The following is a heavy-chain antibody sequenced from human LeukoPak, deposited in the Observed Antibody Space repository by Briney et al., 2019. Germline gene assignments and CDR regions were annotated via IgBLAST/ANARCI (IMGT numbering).Heavy chain of an antibody. CDR2: LSSSGGTT. V-gene: IGHV3-23*01. CDR3: AKDSGRFGELLCFDY. J-gene: IGHJ4*02. Sequence: GGSLRLSCAASGFTFNTYVMSWVRQAPGQGLEWVSSLSSSGGTTYYADSVKGRFTISRDNSRKTLYLQMNSLRAEDTAVYYCAKDSGRFGELLCFDYWGQGALVTVSS. CDR1: GFTFNTYV. D-gene: IGHD3-10*01.